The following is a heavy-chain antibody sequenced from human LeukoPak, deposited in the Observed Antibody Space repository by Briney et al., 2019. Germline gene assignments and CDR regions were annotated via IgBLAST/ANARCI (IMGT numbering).Heavy chain of an antibody. CDR3: ARDGRRITMIVVAIDY. CDR2: INPSGDNT. J-gene: IGHJ4*02. Sequence: ASVKVSCKASGYTFTNNFMHWVRQAPGQGLEWIGIINPSGDNTWYAQKFQGRVTMTRDMATSTDYLEVSSLRSEDTAVYYCARDGRRITMIVVAIDYWGQGTLVTVSS. D-gene: IGHD3-22*01. V-gene: IGHV1-46*01. CDR1: GYTFTNNF.